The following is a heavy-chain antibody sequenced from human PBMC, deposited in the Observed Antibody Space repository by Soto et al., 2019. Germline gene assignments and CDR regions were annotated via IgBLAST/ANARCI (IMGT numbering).Heavy chain of an antibody. CDR2: IYYSGST. J-gene: IGHJ6*02. D-gene: IGHD3-10*01. V-gene: IGHV4-59*01. CDR1: GGSISSYY. Sequence: SETLSLTCTVSGGSISSYYWSWIRQPPGKGLEWIGYIYYSGSTNYNPSLKSRVTISVDTSKNQFSLKLSSVTAADTAVYYCAREGRDYYGSGRPYYGMDVWGQGTTVTVSS. CDR3: AREGRDYYGSGRPYYGMDV.